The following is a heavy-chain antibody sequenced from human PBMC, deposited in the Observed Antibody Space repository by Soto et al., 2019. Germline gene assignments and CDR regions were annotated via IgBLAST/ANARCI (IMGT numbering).Heavy chain of an antibody. D-gene: IGHD5-18*01. Sequence: QLQLQESGPGLVKPSETLSLTCTVSGGSVSSSDYYWGWIRQPPGKGLEWIGSINYAGNTYYNPSITSRVTISVDTAKNPFSLKLNSATAADTAVYYCARQGYSRNKTYPPSRFWGQGTLVTVSS. J-gene: IGHJ4*02. CDR2: INYAGNT. CDR1: GGSVSSSDYY. V-gene: IGHV4-39*01. CDR3: ARQGYSRNKTYPPSRF.